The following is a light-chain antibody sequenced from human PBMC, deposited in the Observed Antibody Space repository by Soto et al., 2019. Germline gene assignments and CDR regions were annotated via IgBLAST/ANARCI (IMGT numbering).Light chain of an antibody. Sequence: DIQLTHSPSFLSASAGDRVTITSRASHGIRSYLAGYQQRRGKSPKIRKYIGSTLQSGVPSRFSGSGSGTEVTFTIGSLQPEDVPSYYSQQVNSYQITFGKGTRLEI. CDR2: IGS. V-gene: IGKV1-9*01. CDR3: QQVNSYQIT. J-gene: IGKJ5*01. CDR1: HGIRSY.